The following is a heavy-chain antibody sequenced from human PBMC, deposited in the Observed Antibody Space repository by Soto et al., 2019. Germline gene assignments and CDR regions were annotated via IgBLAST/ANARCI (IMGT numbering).Heavy chain of an antibody. J-gene: IGHJ4*02. CDR1: GFTFSSYA. D-gene: IGHD3-22*01. CDR3: AKSRLDTYYHDSSGYSFDY. CDR2: ISGSGGST. Sequence: GGSLRLSCAASGFTFSSYAMSWVRQAPGKGLEWVSAISGSGGSTYYADSVKGRFTISRDNSKNTLYLQMNSLRAEDTAVYYCAKSRLDTYYHDSSGYSFDYWGQGTLVTVSS. V-gene: IGHV3-23*01.